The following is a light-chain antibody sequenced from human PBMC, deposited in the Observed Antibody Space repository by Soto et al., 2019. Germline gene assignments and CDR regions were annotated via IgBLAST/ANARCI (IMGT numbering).Light chain of an antibody. CDR1: SSDVGSYNL. J-gene: IGLJ1*01. V-gene: IGLV2-23*03. Sequence: SALPQPASVSVSPGQSITISCTGTSSDVGSYNLVSWYQQHPGKAPKLMIYEGSKRPSGVSNRFSGSKSGNTASLTISGLQAEDEADYYCCSYAGSSTFVFGTGTKVTVL. CDR2: EGS. CDR3: CSYAGSSTFV.